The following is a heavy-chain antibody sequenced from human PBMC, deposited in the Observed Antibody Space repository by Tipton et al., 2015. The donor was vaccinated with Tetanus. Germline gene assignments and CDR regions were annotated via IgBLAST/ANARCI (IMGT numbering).Heavy chain of an antibody. CDR3: ARVPTNPLAVDRPTDY. CDR1: GYTFNTFG. CDR2: ISVYNGNT. D-gene: IGHD6-19*01. J-gene: IGHJ4*02. V-gene: IGHV1-18*01. Sequence: QLVQSGAEVKKPGASVKVSCKASGYTFNTFGISWVRQAPGQGLEWMGWISVYNGNTSYAQKVQGRVTMTTDTPTSTAYMELRSLRSDDTAVYYCARVPTNPLAVDRPTDYWGQGTLVTVSS.